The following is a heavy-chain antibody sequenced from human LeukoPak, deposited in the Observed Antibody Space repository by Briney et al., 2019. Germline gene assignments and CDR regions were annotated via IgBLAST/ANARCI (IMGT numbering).Heavy chain of an antibody. V-gene: IGHV3-7*01. CDR2: IKQDGTEK. Sequence: GGSLRLSCAASGFTLSNHWMIWVRQAPGKGLECVANIKQDGTEKYYLDSVKGRFTISRDNAKNSLYLQMNSLRVEDTAVYYCILEYYFDYWGQGTLVTVSS. J-gene: IGHJ4*02. D-gene: IGHD1-26*01. CDR3: ILEYYFDY. CDR1: GFTLSNHW.